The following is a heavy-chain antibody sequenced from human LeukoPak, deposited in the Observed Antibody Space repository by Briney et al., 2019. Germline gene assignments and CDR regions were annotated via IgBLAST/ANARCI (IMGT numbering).Heavy chain of an antibody. CDR1: GFTFSSYS. V-gene: IGHV3-48*01. J-gene: IGHJ4*02. CDR2: ISSSSSTI. CDR3: ARGVTSWHIGAYYFDY. D-gene: IGHD2-2*01. Sequence: GGSLRLSCAASGFTFSSYSMNWVRQAPGKGLEWVSYISSSSSTIYYADSVKGRFTISRDNAKNSLYLQMNSLRAEDTAVYYCARGVTSWHIGAYYFDYWGQGTLVTVSS.